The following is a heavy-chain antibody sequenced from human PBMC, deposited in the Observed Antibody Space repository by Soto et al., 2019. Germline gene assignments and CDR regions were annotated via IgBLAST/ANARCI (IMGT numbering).Heavy chain of an antibody. CDR1: GYTFTSYA. V-gene: IGHV1-3*01. Sequence: ASVKVACKACGYTFTSYAMRWVRQAPGQRLEWMGWINAGNGNTKYSQKFQGRVTITRDTSASTAYMELSSLRSEDTAVYSCAREQGKQWLAIPNWFDPWAQGTLVTLYS. D-gene: IGHD6-19*01. CDR2: INAGNGNT. J-gene: IGHJ5*02. CDR3: AREQGKQWLAIPNWFDP.